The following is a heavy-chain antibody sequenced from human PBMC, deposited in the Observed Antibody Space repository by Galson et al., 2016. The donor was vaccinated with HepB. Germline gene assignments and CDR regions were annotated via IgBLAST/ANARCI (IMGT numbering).Heavy chain of an antibody. CDR2: IVVGSGNT. Sequence: SVKVSCKASGFTFVTSAVKWVRQARGQRLEWIGWIVVGSGNTHFTKKFQERVTITRDTSTSTAYMELRSLGSEDTAVYYCAAESDPNYDTLSDSFFYSPGPLDPWGQGTLVTVSS. V-gene: IGHV1-58*01. J-gene: IGHJ5*02. CDR3: AAESDPNYDTLSDSFFYSPGPLDP. D-gene: IGHD4/OR15-4a*01. CDR1: GFTFVTSA.